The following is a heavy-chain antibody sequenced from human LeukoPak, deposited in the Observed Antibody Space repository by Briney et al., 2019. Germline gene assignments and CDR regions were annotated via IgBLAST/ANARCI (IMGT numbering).Heavy chain of an antibody. CDR2: IIPIFGTA. CDR1: GGTFSSYA. J-gene: IGHJ4*02. Sequence: SVKVSCKASGGTFSSYAISWVRQAPGQGLEWMGRIIPIFGTANYAQKFQGRVTITTDESTSTAYMELSSLRSEDTAVYYCARQGDRSYYFDYWGQGTLVTVSS. CDR3: ARQGDRSYYFDY. D-gene: IGHD1-26*01. V-gene: IGHV1-69*05.